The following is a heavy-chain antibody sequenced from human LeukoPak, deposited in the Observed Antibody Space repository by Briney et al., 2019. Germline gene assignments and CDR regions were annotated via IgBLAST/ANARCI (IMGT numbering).Heavy chain of an antibody. CDR1: GGSISSSSDY. CDR2: IYYSGST. CDR3: ARDSIVLMAHGIPDVDVHGMDV. V-gene: IGHV4-39*02. J-gene: IGHJ6*02. D-gene: IGHD2-8*01. Sequence: PSETLSLTCTVSGGSISSSSDYWGWIRQPPGKGLEWIGSIYYSGSTYSNPSLKSRVTISVDTSKNQFSLKLSSVTAADTAVYYCARDSIVLMAHGIPDVDVHGMDVWGQGTTVTVSS.